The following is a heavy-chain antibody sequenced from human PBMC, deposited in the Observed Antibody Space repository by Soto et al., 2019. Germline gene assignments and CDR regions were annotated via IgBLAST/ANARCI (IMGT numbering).Heavy chain of an antibody. D-gene: IGHD4-17*01. Sequence: SVKVSCKASGGTFSSYAISWVRQAPGQGLEWMGGIIPIFGTANYAQKFQGRVTITADKSTSTAYMELSSLRSEDTAVYYCASPTVTTRGYFDYWGQGTLVTVSS. J-gene: IGHJ4*02. CDR2: IIPIFGTA. CDR3: ASPTVTTRGYFDY. CDR1: GGTFSSYA. V-gene: IGHV1-69*06.